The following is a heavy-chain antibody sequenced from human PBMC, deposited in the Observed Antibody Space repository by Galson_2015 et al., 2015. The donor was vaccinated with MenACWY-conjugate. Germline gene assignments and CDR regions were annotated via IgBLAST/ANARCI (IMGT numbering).Heavy chain of an antibody. J-gene: IGHJ6*02. CDR3: ARGSRRGEPTPLWFGELSHYYYYGMDV. Sequence: CAISGDSVSSNSAAWNWIRQSPSRGLEWLGRTYYRSKWYNDYAVSVKSRITINPDTSKNQFSLQLNSVTPEDTAVYYCARGSRRGEPTPLWFGELSHYYYYGMDVWGQGTTVTVSS. V-gene: IGHV6-1*01. CDR1: GDSVSSNSAA. CDR2: TYYRSKWYN. D-gene: IGHD3-10*01.